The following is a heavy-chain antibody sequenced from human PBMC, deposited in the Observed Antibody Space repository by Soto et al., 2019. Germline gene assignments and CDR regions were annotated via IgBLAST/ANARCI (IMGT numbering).Heavy chain of an antibody. J-gene: IGHJ4*02. CDR3: ARSNSDDSSGYLPYYFDY. V-gene: IGHV4-31*03. CDR1: GGSISSGGYY. CDR2: IYYSGST. D-gene: IGHD3-22*01. Sequence: SETLSLTCTVSGGSISSGGYYWSWIRQHPGKGLEWIGYIYYSGSTYYNPSLKSRVTISVDTSKNQFSLKLSSVTAADTAVSYCARSNSDDSSGYLPYYFDYWGQGTLVTVSS.